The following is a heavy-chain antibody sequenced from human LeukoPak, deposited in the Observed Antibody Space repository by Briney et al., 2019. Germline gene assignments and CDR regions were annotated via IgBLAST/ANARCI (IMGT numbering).Heavy chain of an antibody. D-gene: IGHD3-16*01. Sequence: GKSLRLSCVASGFTFSSYAMHWVRQAPGKGLEWVAVIPYDGRNKYYADSVKGRFTISRDNTRNTLYLQMNSLRVEDTAVYYCASGGHLDWWGQGALVTVAS. J-gene: IGHJ4*02. CDR3: ASGGHLDW. V-gene: IGHV3-30*04. CDR1: GFTFSSYA. CDR2: IPYDGRNK.